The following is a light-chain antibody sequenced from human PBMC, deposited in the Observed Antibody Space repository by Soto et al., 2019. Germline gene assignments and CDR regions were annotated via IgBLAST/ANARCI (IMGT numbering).Light chain of an antibody. Sequence: DIQMTQSPSTLSGSVGDRVTITCRASQSISNRLAWYQQKPGKAPKLLIYDASSLESGVPSRFSGSGSGTEFTLTISSLQPDDFATYYCQQYNSYSPTTFGQGTKVDIK. CDR1: QSISNR. J-gene: IGKJ1*01. CDR3: QQYNSYSPTT. V-gene: IGKV1-5*01. CDR2: DAS.